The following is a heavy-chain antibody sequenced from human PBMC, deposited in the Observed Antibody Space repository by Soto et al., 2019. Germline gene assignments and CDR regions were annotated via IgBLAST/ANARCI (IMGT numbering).Heavy chain of an antibody. J-gene: IGHJ4*02. CDR3: ARESEDLTSNFDY. Sequence: GSLRLSCAASGFTFTRYSMNWVRQAPGKGLEWVSSISSTTNYIYYGDSMKGRFTISRDNAKNSLYLEMNSLGAEDTAVYYCARESEDLTSNFDYWGQGTLVTVSS. V-gene: IGHV3-21*06. CDR1: GFTFTRYS. CDR2: ISSTTNYI.